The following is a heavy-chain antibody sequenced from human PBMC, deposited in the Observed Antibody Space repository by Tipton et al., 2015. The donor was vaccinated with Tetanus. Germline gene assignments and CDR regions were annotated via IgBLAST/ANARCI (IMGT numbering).Heavy chain of an antibody. CDR2: IHESGDT. CDR1: GGSIRGGTFY. Sequence: TLSLICTVSGGSIRGGTFYWGWIRQPPGKGLEWIGSIHESGDTYYIPSLKSRVTISVDTSKNQFSLNLNSMAAADTGVYYCARHQSGYFTPFDYWGQGNLVTVSS. CDR3: ARHQSGYFTPFDY. V-gene: IGHV4-39*01. J-gene: IGHJ4*02. D-gene: IGHD3-3*01.